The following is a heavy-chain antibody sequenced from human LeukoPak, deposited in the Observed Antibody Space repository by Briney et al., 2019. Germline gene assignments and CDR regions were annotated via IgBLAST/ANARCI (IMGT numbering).Heavy chain of an antibody. V-gene: IGHV3-23*01. CDR1: GFTFSSYD. J-gene: IGHJ6*03. D-gene: IGHD2-15*01. Sequence: GGSLRLSCAASGFTFSSYDMTWVRQTPGQGLEGFALISRSGVTTYYADSVKARFTISRDNSKKTLYLQMNSLRAEDTAEYYCAKRGGTESFYYFYYMDVWGKGTTVTVSS. CDR2: ISRSGVTT. CDR3: AKRGGTESFYYFYYMDV.